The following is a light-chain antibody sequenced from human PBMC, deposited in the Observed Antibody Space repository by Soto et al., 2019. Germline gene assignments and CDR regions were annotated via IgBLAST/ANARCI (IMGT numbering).Light chain of an antibody. CDR1: SSDVGSYNL. Sequence: QSVLTQPASVSGSPGQSITISCTGTSSDVGSYNLVSWYQQHPGKAPKLMIYEVTKLPSGVSNRFSGSKSGNTASLTISGLQAEDEADYYCFSYAGSSTLVFGGGTKLTVL. J-gene: IGLJ2*01. CDR3: FSYAGSSTLV. CDR2: EVT. V-gene: IGLV2-23*02.